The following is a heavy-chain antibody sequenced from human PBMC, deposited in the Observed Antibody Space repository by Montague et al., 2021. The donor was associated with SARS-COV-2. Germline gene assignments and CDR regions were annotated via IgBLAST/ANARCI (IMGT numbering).Heavy chain of an antibody. J-gene: IGHJ6*03. CDR1: GFTFSSYE. CDR3: ARVVTIFGVVTYYYYYYMDV. D-gene: IGHD3-3*01. CDR2: ISSSGSTI. Sequence: SLRLSCAASGFTFSSYEMNWVRQAPGKGLEWASYISSSGSTIYYADSVKGRFTISRDNAKNSLYLQMNSLRAEDTAVYYCARVVTIFGVVTYYYYYYMDVWGKGTTVTVSS. V-gene: IGHV3-48*03.